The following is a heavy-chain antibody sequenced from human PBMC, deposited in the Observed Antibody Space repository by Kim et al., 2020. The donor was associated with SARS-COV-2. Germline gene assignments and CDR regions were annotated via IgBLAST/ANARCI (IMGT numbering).Heavy chain of an antibody. Sequence: TEYGASVKDRFTISRDDSKNSLFLQMHSLNTEDTAVYYCTRSPVGIGPHGWWGQGTLVTVSS. J-gene: IGHJ4*02. CDR2: T. V-gene: IGHV3-72*01. D-gene: IGHD6-19*01. CDR3: TRSPVGIGPHGW.